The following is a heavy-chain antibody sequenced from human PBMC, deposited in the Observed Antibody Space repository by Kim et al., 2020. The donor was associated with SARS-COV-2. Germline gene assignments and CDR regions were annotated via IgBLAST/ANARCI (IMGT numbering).Heavy chain of an antibody. D-gene: IGHD6-19*01. CDR3: ARIFRSSGWSLGY. J-gene: IGHJ4*02. Sequence: YAKKLQGWVTVTRDTSISTAYMELSRLRSDDTAVYYCARIFRSSGWSLGYWGQGTLVTVSS. V-gene: IGHV1-2*04.